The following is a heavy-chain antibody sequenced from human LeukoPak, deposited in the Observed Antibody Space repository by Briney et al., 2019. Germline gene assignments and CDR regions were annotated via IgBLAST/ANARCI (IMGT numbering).Heavy chain of an antibody. V-gene: IGHV3-30*04. D-gene: IGHD3-22*01. CDR1: GFTFSSYA. CDR2: ISYDGSNK. J-gene: IGHJ4*02. Sequence: GGSLRLSCAASGFTFSSYAMTWVRQAPGKGLEWVAVISYDGSNKYYADSVKGRFTISRDNSKNTLYLQMNSLRAEDTAVYYCARGGYYDSSGYYGYWGQGTLVTVSS. CDR3: ARGGYYDSSGYYGY.